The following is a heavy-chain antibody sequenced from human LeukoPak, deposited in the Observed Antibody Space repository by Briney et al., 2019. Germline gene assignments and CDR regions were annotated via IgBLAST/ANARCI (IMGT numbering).Heavy chain of an antibody. D-gene: IGHD3-3*01. J-gene: IGHJ3*02. CDR3: ARDDWSGGWAFDI. Sequence: PSETLSLTCTVSGDSISSYYWSWIRQPPGKGLEWIGYIYYSGSTNYNPSLKSRVTISVDTSKNQFSLKLSSVTAADTAVYCCARDDWSGGWAFDIWGQGTMVTVSS. V-gene: IGHV4-59*01. CDR2: IYYSGST. CDR1: GDSISSYY.